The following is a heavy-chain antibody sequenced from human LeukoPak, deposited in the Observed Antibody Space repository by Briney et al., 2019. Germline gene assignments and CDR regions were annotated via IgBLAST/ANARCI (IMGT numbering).Heavy chain of an antibody. CDR3: ARDFDPRYCSSTSCPNNDAFDI. CDR1: GGSISSYY. D-gene: IGHD2-2*01. CDR2: IYYSGST. Sequence: SETLSLTCTVSGGSISSYYWSWIRQPPGKGLEWIGYIYYSGSTNYNPSLKSRVTISVDTSKNQFSLKLSSVTAADTAVYYCARDFDPRYCSSTSCPNNDAFDIWGQGTMVTVSS. J-gene: IGHJ3*02. V-gene: IGHV4-59*01.